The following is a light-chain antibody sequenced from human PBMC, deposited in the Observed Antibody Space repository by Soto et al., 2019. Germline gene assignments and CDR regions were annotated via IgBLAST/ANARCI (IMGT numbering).Light chain of an antibody. CDR3: SSYAGRNHAVV. V-gene: IGLV2-8*01. CDR1: SSDVGGYNS. Sequence: QSALTQPPSASGAPGQSVTISCTGTSSDVGGYNSVSWYQQHPGKAPKLMIYGVSTRPSGVPDRFSGSKSGNTASLTVSGLQAEDEADYYCSSYAGRNHAVVFGGGNKLTVL. CDR2: GVS. J-gene: IGLJ2*01.